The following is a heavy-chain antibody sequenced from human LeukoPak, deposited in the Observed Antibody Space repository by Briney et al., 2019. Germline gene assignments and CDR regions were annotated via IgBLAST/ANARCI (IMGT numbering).Heavy chain of an antibody. V-gene: IGHV3-9*01. D-gene: IGHD1-26*01. CDR3: AKVKWELPAFDI. J-gene: IGHJ3*02. CDR1: GFTFDDYA. CDR2: ISWNSGSI. Sequence: PGRSLRLSCAASGFTFDDYAMHWVRQAPGKGLEWVSGISWNSGSIGYADSVKGRFTISRDNAKNSLYLQMNSLRDEDTALYYCAKVKWELPAFDIWGQGTMVTVSS.